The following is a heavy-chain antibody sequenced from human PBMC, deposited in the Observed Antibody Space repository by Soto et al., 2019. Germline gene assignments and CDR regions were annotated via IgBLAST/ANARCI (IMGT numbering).Heavy chain of an antibody. J-gene: IGHJ5*02. V-gene: IGHV3-21*01. D-gene: IGHD6-13*01. CDR1: GFTFSTYT. Sequence: KTGGSLRLSCAASGFTFSTYTMNWVRQAPGKGLEWVSSISSGGDYSYYADSMKGRFTISRDNAKNSLYLQLTSLRAEDTAVYYCARETGYSSTWTNWFDPWGQGTLVTVSS. CDR3: ARETGYSSTWTNWFDP. CDR2: ISSGGDYS.